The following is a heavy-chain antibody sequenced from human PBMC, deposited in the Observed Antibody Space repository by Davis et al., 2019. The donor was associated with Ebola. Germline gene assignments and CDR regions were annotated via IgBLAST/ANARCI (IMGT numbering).Heavy chain of an antibody. CDR3: ARDTFGAVAGIFDY. Sequence: GGSLRLSCAASGFTFSDYYMSWIRQAPGKGLEWVSYISSSGSTIYYADSVKGRFTISRDNSKNTLYLQMNSLRAEDTAVYYCARDTFGAVAGIFDYWGQGTLVTVSS. CDR2: ISSSGSTI. D-gene: IGHD6-19*01. V-gene: IGHV3-11*04. CDR1: GFTFSDYY. J-gene: IGHJ4*02.